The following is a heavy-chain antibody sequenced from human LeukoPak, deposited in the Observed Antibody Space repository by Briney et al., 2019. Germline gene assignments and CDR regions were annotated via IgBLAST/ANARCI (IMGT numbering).Heavy chain of an antibody. Sequence: PGGSLRLSCAASGFTFSSYWMHWVRQAPGKGLVWVSRINSDGSSTSYADSVKGRFTISRDNAKNTLYLQMNSLRAEDTAVYYCARDGYYDYVWGSETRDWFDPWGQGTLVTVSS. CDR2: INSDGSST. CDR3: ARDGYYDYVWGSETRDWFDP. CDR1: GFTFSSYW. J-gene: IGHJ5*02. V-gene: IGHV3-74*01. D-gene: IGHD3-16*01.